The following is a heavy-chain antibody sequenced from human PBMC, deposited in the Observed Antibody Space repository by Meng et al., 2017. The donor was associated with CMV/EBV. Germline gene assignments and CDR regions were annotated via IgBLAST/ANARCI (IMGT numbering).Heavy chain of an antibody. Sequence: GGSLRLSCAASGFTFSNAWMSWVRQAPGKGLEWVGRIKSKTDGGTTDYAAPVKGRFTISRDDSKNTLYLQMNSLKTEDTAVYYCARDAGTFLAYRGYFDYWGQGTLVTVSS. CDR3: ARDAGTFLAYRGYFDY. D-gene: IGHD3-3*02. V-gene: IGHV3-15*01. J-gene: IGHJ4*02. CDR1: GFTFSNAW. CDR2: IKSKTDGGTT.